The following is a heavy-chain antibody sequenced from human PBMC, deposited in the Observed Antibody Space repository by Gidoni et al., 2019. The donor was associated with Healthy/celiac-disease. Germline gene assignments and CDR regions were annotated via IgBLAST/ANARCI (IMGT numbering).Heavy chain of an antibody. D-gene: IGHD3-3*01. CDR1: GFTFSRYS. Sequence: EVQLVESGGGLVQPGGSLRLSCAASGFTFSRYSMNWVRPAPGKGLEWVSYISSSSSTIYYADSVKGRFTISRDNAKNSLYLQMNSLRDEDTAVYYCARDRVTIFGVVDDLDYWGQGTLVTVSS. CDR3: ARDRVTIFGVVDDLDY. CDR2: ISSSSSTI. V-gene: IGHV3-48*02. J-gene: IGHJ4*02.